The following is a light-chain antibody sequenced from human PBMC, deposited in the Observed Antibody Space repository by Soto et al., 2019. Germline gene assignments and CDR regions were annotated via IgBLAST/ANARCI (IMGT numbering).Light chain of an antibody. CDR1: QSLHSNF. CDR2: SAY. V-gene: IGKV3-20*01. Sequence: EIVLTQFPATLSLSPGEGATLACRASQSLHSNFLVWYQQKPGKAPGLLISSAYRRATGIPDRFSGSGSGTDFTLTINRLEPEDFAVYYCHPYGSSRTFGQGTKVDIK. CDR3: HPYGSSRT. J-gene: IGKJ1*01.